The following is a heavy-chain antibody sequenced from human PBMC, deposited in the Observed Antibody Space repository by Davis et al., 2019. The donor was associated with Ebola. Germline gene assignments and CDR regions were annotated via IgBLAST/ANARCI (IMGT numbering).Heavy chain of an antibody. V-gene: IGHV1-69*13. Sequence: AASVKVSCKASGGTFSSYAISWVRQAPGQGLEWMGGIIPIFGTANYAQKFQGRVTITADESTSTAYMELSSLRSEDTAVYYCARGGGSSSWYALEWYFDFWGRGTLVTVSS. CDR1: GGTFSSYA. CDR3: ARGGGSSSWYALEWYFDF. D-gene: IGHD6-13*01. J-gene: IGHJ2*01. CDR2: IIPIFGTA.